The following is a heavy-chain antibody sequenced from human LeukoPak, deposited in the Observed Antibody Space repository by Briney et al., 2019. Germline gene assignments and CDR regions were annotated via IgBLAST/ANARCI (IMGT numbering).Heavy chain of an antibody. V-gene: IGHV3-30-3*01. D-gene: IGHD3-3*01. J-gene: IGHJ6*02. Sequence: GGSLRLSCAASGFTFSSYSMHWVRQAPGKGLEWVAVISYDGSNKYYADSVKGRFTISRDNSKNTLYLQMNSLRAEDTAVYYCARGVRFLEWPSKNYYGMDVWGQGTTVTVSS. CDR1: GFTFSSYS. CDR3: ARGVRFLEWPSKNYYGMDV. CDR2: ISYDGSNK.